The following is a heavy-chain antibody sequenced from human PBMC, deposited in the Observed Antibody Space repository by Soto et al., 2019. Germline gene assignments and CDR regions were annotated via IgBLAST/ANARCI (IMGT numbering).Heavy chain of an antibody. CDR1: GYTFTGYY. J-gene: IGHJ6*02. CDR2: INPNSGGT. Sequence: ASVKVSCKASGYTFTGYYMHWVRQAPGQGLEWMGWINPNSGGTNYAQKFQGWVTMTRDTSISTAYMELSRLRSDDTAVYYCARGQWGGYEYYYYGMDVWGQGTTVTVSS. CDR3: ARGQWGGYEYYYYGMDV. V-gene: IGHV1-2*04. D-gene: IGHD5-12*01.